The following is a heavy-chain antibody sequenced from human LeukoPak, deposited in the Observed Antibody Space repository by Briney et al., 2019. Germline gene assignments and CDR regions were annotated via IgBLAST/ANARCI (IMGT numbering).Heavy chain of an antibody. CDR2: TYYRSKWYS. D-gene: IGHD6-19*01. CDR3: ARESEGYSSGWYGPADFYYYYGMDV. V-gene: IGHV6-1*01. CDR1: GDSVSSNSAA. Sequence: SQTLSLTCAISGDSVSSNSAAWNWIRQSPSRGLEWLGRTYYRSKWYSDYAVSVKSRITINPDTSKNQFSLQLNSVTPEDTAVYYCARESEGYSSGWYGPADFYYYYGMDVWGQGTTVTVSS. J-gene: IGHJ6*02.